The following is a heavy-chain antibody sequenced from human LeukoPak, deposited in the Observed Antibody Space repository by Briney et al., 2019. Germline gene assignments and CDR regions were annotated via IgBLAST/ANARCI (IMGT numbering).Heavy chain of an antibody. Sequence: SETLSLTCTVSGGSISSYYWSWIRQPPGKGLEWVGFIYYSGSTNYNPSLKSRVTISVDTSKNQFSLNLSSVTAADTAVYYCARLTDLGLPDAFDIWGRGTLVTVSS. D-gene: IGHD4/OR15-4a*01. V-gene: IGHV4-59*08. CDR1: GGSISSYY. CDR2: IYYSGST. CDR3: ARLTDLGLPDAFDI. J-gene: IGHJ3*02.